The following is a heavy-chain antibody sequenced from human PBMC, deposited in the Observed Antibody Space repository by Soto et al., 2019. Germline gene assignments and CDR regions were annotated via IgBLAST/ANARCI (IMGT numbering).Heavy chain of an antibody. D-gene: IGHD2-15*01. J-gene: IGHJ3*02. CDR3: ARRSGRPSRYCSGGSCYSHAFDI. V-gene: IGHV5-51*03. Sequence: EVQLVQSGAEVKKPGESLKISCKGSGYSFTSYWIGWVRQMPGKGLEWMGIIYPGDSDTRYSPSFQGQVTISADKSISTAYLQWSSLKASDTAMYYCARRSGRPSRYCSGGSCYSHAFDIWGQGTMVTVSS. CDR2: IYPGDSDT. CDR1: GYSFTSYW.